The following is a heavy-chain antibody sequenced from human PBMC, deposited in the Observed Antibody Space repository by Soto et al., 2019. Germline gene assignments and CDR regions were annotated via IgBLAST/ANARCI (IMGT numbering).Heavy chain of an antibody. CDR2: IKEDGSEK. CDR1: GFTFSNYW. V-gene: IGHV3-7*01. J-gene: IGHJ4*02. CDR3: SRDVVVGAKALNY. Sequence: EVQLVESGGGLVQPGGSLRLSCAASGFTFSNYWMTWVRQAPGKGLEWVANIKEDGSEKHYVDSVKGRFTISRDNAKNTLYLQMNILRVEDTAVYFCSRDVVVGAKALNYWGQGALVTVSS. D-gene: IGHD2-15*01.